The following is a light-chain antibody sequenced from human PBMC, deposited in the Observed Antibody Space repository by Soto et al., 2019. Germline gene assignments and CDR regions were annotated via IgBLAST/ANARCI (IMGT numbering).Light chain of an antibody. CDR1: QSVNNN. Sequence: ITQCPIPLSVSPWEIAAPSCRASQSVNNNLAWYQQKPGQAPRLLMFGVSTRATAIPARFSGSGSGTEFTFTISSLQSEDIAIYYCQQYDDLPLTLGGGTKVDIK. V-gene: IGKV3-15*01. J-gene: IGKJ4*02. CDR3: QQYDDLPLT. CDR2: GVS.